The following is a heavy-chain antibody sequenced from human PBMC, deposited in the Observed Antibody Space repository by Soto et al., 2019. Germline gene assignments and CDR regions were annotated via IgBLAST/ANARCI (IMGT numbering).Heavy chain of an antibody. Sequence: QVQLQESGPGLVKPSQTLSLTCTVSGGSISSGNYYWSWIRQHPGKGLEWIGYIYYSGSTYYNPSRKSRVTISVDTSKSQFSLKLSSVTAADTAVYYCARDGESGDARFDYWGQGTLVTVSS. CDR2: IYYSGST. J-gene: IGHJ4*02. CDR3: ARDGESGDARFDY. D-gene: IGHD2-21*02. V-gene: IGHV4-31*03. CDR1: GGSISSGNYY.